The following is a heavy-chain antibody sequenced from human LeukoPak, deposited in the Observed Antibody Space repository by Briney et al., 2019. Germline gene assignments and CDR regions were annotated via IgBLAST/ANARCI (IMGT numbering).Heavy chain of an antibody. V-gene: IGHV3-74*01. CDR3: VRDGGSSEFYFDY. D-gene: IGHD1-26*01. CDR1: GFTLRSYW. Sequence: GGSLRLSCAAFGFTLRSYWMHWVRQVPGKGPLWVSRISSDGSSTGYADFVKGRFTISRDNAKNTLYLQMNSLRAEDTAVYYCVRDGGSSEFYFDYWGQGTLVTVSS. CDR2: ISSDGSST. J-gene: IGHJ4*02.